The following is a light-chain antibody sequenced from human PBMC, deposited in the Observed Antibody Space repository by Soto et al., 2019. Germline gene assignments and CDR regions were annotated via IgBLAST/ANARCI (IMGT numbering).Light chain of an antibody. CDR3: QQYSKWPIT. V-gene: IGKV1-5*03. Sequence: DIQMTQSPSTLSASVGDRVTISCRASQTISTWLAWYHQKPGKAPNLLIYKASSLESGVPSRFSGSGSGTEFTLTISSLQPYDFAVYYCQQYSKWPITFGQGTRLEIK. CDR1: QTISTW. CDR2: KAS. J-gene: IGKJ5*01.